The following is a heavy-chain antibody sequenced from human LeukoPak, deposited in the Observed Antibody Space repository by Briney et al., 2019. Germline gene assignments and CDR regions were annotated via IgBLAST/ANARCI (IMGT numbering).Heavy chain of an antibody. Sequence: SQTLSLTCAISGDSFSGNSTTYHWIRQSPSRGLEWLGRTYYRSKWYNDYALSVKSRITFNPDTSKNQLSLHLNSVTPEDTAVYYCARGGQGDGYSADEAFDFWGQGTMVTVSS. CDR3: ARGGQGDGYSADEAFDF. V-gene: IGHV6-1*01. CDR2: TYYRSKWYN. CDR1: GDSFSGNSTT. D-gene: IGHD5-24*01. J-gene: IGHJ3*01.